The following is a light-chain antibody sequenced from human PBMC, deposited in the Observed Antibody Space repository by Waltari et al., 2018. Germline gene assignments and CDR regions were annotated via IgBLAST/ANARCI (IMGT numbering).Light chain of an antibody. CDR1: QSVTNY. J-gene: IGKJ4*01. CDR2: DTS. V-gene: IGKV3-11*01. Sequence: DIVLTQSPAILSLSPGERASLSCRARQSVTNYLAWYQQKPGKAPRLLIYDTSNRATGIPAKFSGRGFGTDFTLTISSLEPEDYAVYYCQQRRDWPLTFGGGTKVEIK. CDR3: QQRRDWPLT.